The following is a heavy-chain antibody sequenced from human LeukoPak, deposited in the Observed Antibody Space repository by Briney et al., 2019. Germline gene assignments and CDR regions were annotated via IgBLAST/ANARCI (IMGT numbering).Heavy chain of an antibody. V-gene: IGHV1-2*02. CDR1: GYTFTGYY. D-gene: IGHD2-2*01. CDR3: ARDSRYCSSTSCFPGRH. CDR2: INPNSGGT. J-gene: IGHJ4*02. Sequence: GASVKVSCKASGYTFTGYYMHWVRQAPGQGLEWVGWINPNSGGTNYAQKFQGRVTMTRDTSISTAYMELSRLRSDDTAVYYCARDSRYCSSTSCFPGRHWSQGTLVTVSS.